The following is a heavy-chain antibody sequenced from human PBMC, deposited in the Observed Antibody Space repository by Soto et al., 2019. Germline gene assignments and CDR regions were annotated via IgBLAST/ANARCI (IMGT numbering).Heavy chain of an antibody. CDR2: ISRDGGTK. V-gene: IGHV3-30*03. CDR1: GFTVSTYG. D-gene: IGHD2-8*02. J-gene: IGHJ4*02. Sequence: LSCAVSGFTVSTYGMHWVRQAPGKGLEWVAVISRDGGTKYYADSVKGRFTISRDNSRNKLFLEMNSLRGDDMAVYYCTGEVASGYWGQGTLVTVSS. CDR3: TGEVASGY.